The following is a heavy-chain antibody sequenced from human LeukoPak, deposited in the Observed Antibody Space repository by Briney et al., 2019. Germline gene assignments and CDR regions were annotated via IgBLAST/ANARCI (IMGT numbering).Heavy chain of an antibody. CDR1: GGSFSNYY. V-gene: IGHV4-34*01. CDR3: ARDEDAFDL. Sequence: KPSETPSPTCAVYGGSFSNYYWSWIRQPPGKGLEWIGGITHSGSTNYNPSLKSRVTISVDTSKNQFSLKLSSVTAADTAVYYCARDEDAFDLWGQGTMVSVSS. J-gene: IGHJ3*01. CDR2: ITHSGST.